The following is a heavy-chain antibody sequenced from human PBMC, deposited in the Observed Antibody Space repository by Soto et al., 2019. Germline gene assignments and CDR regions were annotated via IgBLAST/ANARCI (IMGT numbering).Heavy chain of an antibody. CDR1: GFTVNSNY. CDR3: ARGGRATPLDY. Sequence: EVQLVETGGGLIQPGGSLRLSCAASGFTVNSNYMNWVRQAPGKGLEWVSVIYSGGRTYYADSVKGRFTISRDNSKNTVYLQMNRLRAEDTAVYYCARGGRATPLDYWGQGTMVTVSS. D-gene: IGHD1-26*01. V-gene: IGHV3-53*02. J-gene: IGHJ4*02. CDR2: IYSGGRT.